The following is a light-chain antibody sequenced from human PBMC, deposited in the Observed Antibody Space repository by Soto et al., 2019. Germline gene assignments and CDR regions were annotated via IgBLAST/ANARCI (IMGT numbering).Light chain of an antibody. CDR2: DAS. J-gene: IGKJ1*01. V-gene: IGKV3D-20*01. CDR1: QSVSNNF. Sequence: VVLTQFPGTLSLSPGETATLSXGASQSVSNNFLGWYQQKPGLPPRLLIYDASSRANGIPERFSGRGSGTQFTLTISRLEPEDFAVYYCQQYGSTPWTFGRGTKVDIK. CDR3: QQYGSTPWT.